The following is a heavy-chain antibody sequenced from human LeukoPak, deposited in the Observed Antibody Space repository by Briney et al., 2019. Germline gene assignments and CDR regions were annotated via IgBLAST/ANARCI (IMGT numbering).Heavy chain of an antibody. CDR2: ISGSGSHT. CDR3: AKDRGFGESRAWGFDY. Sequence: GGSLRLSCAASGFTFTTYGMNWVRQAPGKGLEWVSSISGSGSHTYYADSVKGRLTTSRDNAKNSLYLEMNSLRAEDTALYYCAKDRGFGESRAWGFDYWGQGTLVTVSS. CDR1: GFTFTTYG. V-gene: IGHV3-21*04. D-gene: IGHD3-10*01. J-gene: IGHJ4*02.